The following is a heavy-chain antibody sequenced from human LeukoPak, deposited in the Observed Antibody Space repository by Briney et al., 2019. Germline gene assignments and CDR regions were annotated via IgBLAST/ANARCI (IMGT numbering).Heavy chain of an antibody. D-gene: IGHD1-26*01. CDR1: GFTFSSYW. CDR3: ARDHPYSGSHFDY. CDR2: IKQDGSEK. Sequence: GGSLRLSCAASGFTFSSYWMSWVRQAPGKGLEWVAKIKQDGSEKYYVDSVKGRFTISRDNAKNSLYLQMNSLRAEDTAVYYCARDHPYSGSHFDYWGQGTLVTVSS. V-gene: IGHV3-7*01. J-gene: IGHJ4*02.